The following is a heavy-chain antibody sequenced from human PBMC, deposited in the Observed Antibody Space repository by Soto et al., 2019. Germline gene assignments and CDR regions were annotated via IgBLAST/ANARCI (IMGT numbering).Heavy chain of an antibody. CDR2: IYWDDDK. J-gene: IGHJ6*04. V-gene: IGHV2-5*02. CDR1: GFSLSTNGVG. CDR3: AHEYIWGSYRYLDV. D-gene: IGHD3-16*02. Sequence: QITLKESGPTLVKPTQTLTLTCTFSGFSLSTNGVGVGWIRQPPGKALEWLAVIYWDDDKVYSPSLMSRLTITKDTSKNHVVLTMTYMDPVDTATYFCAHEYIWGSYRYLDVWGRGTTVTVSS.